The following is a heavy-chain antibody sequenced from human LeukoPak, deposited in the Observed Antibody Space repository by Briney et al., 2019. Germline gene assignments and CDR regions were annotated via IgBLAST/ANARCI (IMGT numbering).Heavy chain of an antibody. Sequence: ASVKVSCKASGYTFTSYGISWVRQAPGQGLEWMGRIIPILGIANYAQKFQGRVTITADKSTSTAYMELSSLRSEDTAVYYCARDSPHYYDTDHAFDIWGQGTMVTVSS. D-gene: IGHD3-22*01. J-gene: IGHJ3*02. CDR3: ARDSPHYYDTDHAFDI. V-gene: IGHV1-69*04. CDR2: IIPILGIA. CDR1: GYTFTSYG.